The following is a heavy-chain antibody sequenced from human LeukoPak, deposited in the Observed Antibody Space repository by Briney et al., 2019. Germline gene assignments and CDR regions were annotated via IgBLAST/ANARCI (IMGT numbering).Heavy chain of an antibody. CDR2: IYVDGRTT. CDR1: GFTFSNYW. V-gene: IGHV3-74*01. J-gene: IGHJ5*02. CDR3: IRDFRSADL. Sequence: GSLRLSCVASGFTFSNYWMHWVRQTPGKGLVWVSRIYVDGRTTNYADSVKGRFTISRDNAKNTVYLEMNSLSVEDTATYYCIRDFRSADLWGQGTLVTVTS.